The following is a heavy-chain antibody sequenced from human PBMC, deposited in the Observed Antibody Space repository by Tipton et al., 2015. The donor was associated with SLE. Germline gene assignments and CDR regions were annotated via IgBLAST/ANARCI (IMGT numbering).Heavy chain of an antibody. Sequence: TLSLTCSVSGGSVSSSNSYWGWIRQPPGKGLEWIGNIYNSGNTYFSPSLKSRVTISVDTSKNQFSLKLSSVTAADTAVYYCARGVFGSGIDYWGQGTLVTVSS. CDR1: GGSVSSSNSY. CDR2: IYNSGNT. CDR3: ARGVFGSGIDY. D-gene: IGHD1-14*01. V-gene: IGHV4-39*07. J-gene: IGHJ4*02.